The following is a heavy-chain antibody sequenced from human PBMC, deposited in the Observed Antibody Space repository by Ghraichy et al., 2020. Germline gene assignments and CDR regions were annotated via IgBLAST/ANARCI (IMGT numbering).Heavy chain of an antibody. CDR2: ITTSSKNM. V-gene: IGHV3-48*01. D-gene: IGHD2-8*01. J-gene: IGHJ3*01. CDR3: ARVSVFAFDL. Sequence: GESLNISCEGSEFGFTGYSMNWVRQAPGGGLEWISYITTSSKNMSYADPVKGRFTVSRDNAKKMLFLQMKSLRVEDTAIYYCARVSVFAFDLWGPGTMVNVSS. CDR1: EFGFTGYS.